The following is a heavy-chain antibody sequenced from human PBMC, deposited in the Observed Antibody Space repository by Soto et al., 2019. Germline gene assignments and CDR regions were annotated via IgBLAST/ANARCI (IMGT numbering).Heavy chain of an antibody. CDR1: GFTFSEYA. J-gene: IGHJ4*02. D-gene: IGHD2-21*01. CDR2: ISSSGGTT. V-gene: IGHV3-23*01. Sequence: PGGSLRLSCAASGFTFSEYAMSWVRQAPGKGLEWASSISSSGGTTSYTDSVKGRFTISRDNSKNTLFLQMNGLRAEDTAIYYCTKEPKKSISHDYWGLGTLVTVSS. CDR3: TKEPKKSISHDY.